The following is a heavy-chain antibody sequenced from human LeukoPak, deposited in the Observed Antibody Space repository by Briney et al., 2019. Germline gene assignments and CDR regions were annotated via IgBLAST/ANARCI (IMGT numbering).Heavy chain of an antibody. D-gene: IGHD3-22*01. V-gene: IGHV3-53*01. CDR2: IYSGGST. Sequence: PGGSLRLSCAASGFTVSSNYMSWVRQAPGKGLEWVSVIYSGGSTYYADSVKGRSTISRDNSKNTLYLQMNSLRAEDTAVYYCAKVDYYDSSGEPLTSWGQGTLVTVSS. J-gene: IGHJ4*02. CDR1: GFTVSSNY. CDR3: AKVDYYDSSGEPLTS.